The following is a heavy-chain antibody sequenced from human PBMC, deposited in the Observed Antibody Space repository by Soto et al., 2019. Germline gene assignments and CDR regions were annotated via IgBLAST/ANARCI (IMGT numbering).Heavy chain of an antibody. CDR1: GASIRSTHYS. Sequence: TLSLTCKVFGASIRSTHYSWGWIRQHPGKGLEWIGYIYYSGSTYYNPSLKSRVTISVDTSKNQFSLKLSSVTAADTAVYYCARDRKAGYSSSWYGGDYYYGMDVWGQGTTVTVSS. V-gene: IGHV4-31*03. D-gene: IGHD6-13*01. CDR3: ARDRKAGYSSSWYGGDYYYGMDV. J-gene: IGHJ6*02. CDR2: IYYSGST.